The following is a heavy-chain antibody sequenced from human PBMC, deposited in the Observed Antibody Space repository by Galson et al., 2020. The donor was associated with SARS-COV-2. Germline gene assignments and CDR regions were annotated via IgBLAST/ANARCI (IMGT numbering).Heavy chain of an antibody. CDR3: AIASYCTNGVCQNNHDAFDI. D-gene: IGHD2-8*01. Sequence: SETLSLTCAAYGGTFSGYYWRWIRQPPGKGLEWIGEIKHRGSTNYNPSLKSRVTISVDTSKNQFSLKLSAVSAADTAVYYCAIASYCTNGVCQNNHDAFDIWGQGTMVTVSS. CDR2: IKHRGST. CDR1: GGTFSGYY. J-gene: IGHJ3*02. V-gene: IGHV4-34*01.